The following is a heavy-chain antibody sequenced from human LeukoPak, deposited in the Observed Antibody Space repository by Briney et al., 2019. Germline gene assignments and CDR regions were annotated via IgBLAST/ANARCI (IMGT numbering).Heavy chain of an antibody. D-gene: IGHD1-26*01. CDR3: ARGSARGALFDY. CDR2: IYSGGST. CDR1: GFTISSNY. V-gene: IGHV3-53*01. J-gene: IGHJ4*02. Sequence: GGSLRLSCAASGFTISSNYMSWVRQAPGKGLEWVSVIYSGGSTYYADSVKGRFTISRDNSKNTLYLQMNSLRAEDTAVYYCARGSARGALFDYWGQGTLVTVSS.